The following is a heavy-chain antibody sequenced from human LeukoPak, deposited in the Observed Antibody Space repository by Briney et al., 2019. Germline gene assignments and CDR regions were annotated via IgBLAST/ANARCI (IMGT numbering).Heavy chain of an antibody. Sequence: PSETLSLTCTVSGDSISSGDYYWSWIRQPAGKGLEWIGRISSSGSTNYNPSLKSRVTISVDTSKNQFSLKLSSVTAADTAVYYCARGTDCSGGSCYFWAVNWFDPWGQGTLVTVSS. CDR1: GDSISSGDYY. J-gene: IGHJ5*02. D-gene: IGHD2-15*01. V-gene: IGHV4-61*02. CDR2: ISSSGST. CDR3: ARGTDCSGGSCYFWAVNWFDP.